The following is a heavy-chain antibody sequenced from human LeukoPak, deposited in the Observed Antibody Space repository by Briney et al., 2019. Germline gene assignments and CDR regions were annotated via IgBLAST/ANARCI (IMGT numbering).Heavy chain of an antibody. CDR2: ISGTGGNI. J-gene: IGHJ6*02. CDR1: GFPFSGNA. CDR3: AKEGGYSYGYYYYAMDV. D-gene: IGHD5-18*01. V-gene: IGHV3-23*01. Sequence: GGSLRLSCAASGFPFSGNAMSWVRQAPGKGLEWVSSISGTGGNIYSADSVKGRFTISRDNSKNTLYLQMNSLRAEDTAVYYCAKEGGYSYGYYYYAMDVWGQGTTVTVSS.